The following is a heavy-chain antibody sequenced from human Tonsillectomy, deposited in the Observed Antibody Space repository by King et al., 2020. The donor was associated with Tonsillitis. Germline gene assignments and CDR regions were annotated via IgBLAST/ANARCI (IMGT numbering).Heavy chain of an antibody. CDR3: ARARFGYYMDV. CDR2: ISYSGST. J-gene: IGHJ6*03. D-gene: IGHD3-10*01. Sequence: QLQESGPGLVKPSETLSLTCTVSGCSISSYYLSWIRQPPGKGLEWIWYISYSGSTNYNPSLKSRVTISVDTSKNPFSLKLSSVTSADTAVYYCARARFGYYMDVWGKGTTVTVAS. CDR1: GCSISSYY. V-gene: IGHV4-59*01.